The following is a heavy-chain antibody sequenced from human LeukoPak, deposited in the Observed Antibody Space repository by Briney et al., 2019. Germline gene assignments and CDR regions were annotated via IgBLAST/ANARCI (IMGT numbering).Heavy chain of an antibody. V-gene: IGHV1-24*01. Sequence: ASVKVSCKVSGHTLTEFSLHWVRQPPGKGLEWMGGFAPEDAETFYAQKFQGRVTMTEDTSTDTAHMELSSLRSEDTAVYYCTTWNDWGYCSGGSCAVGFWGQGTLVTVSS. CDR2: FAPEDAET. J-gene: IGHJ4*02. D-gene: IGHD2-15*01. CDR3: TTWNDWGYCSGGSCAVGF. CDR1: GHTLTEFS.